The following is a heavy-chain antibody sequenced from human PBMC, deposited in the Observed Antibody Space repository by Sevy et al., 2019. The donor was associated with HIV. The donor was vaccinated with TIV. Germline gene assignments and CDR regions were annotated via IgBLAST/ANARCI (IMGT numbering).Heavy chain of an antibody. J-gene: IGHJ4*02. V-gene: IGHV3-23*01. CDR1: GFTFSSYA. Sequence: GGSLRLSCTASGFTFSSYAMSWVRQAPGKGLEWVSAISGSGGSTYYADSVEGRLTISRDTSKNTLYLQMNSLRAEDTAVYYCAKEDHDFWSGYYRRGPRGNFDYWGQGTLVTVSS. CDR2: ISGSGGST. D-gene: IGHD3-3*01. CDR3: AKEDHDFWSGYYRRGPRGNFDY.